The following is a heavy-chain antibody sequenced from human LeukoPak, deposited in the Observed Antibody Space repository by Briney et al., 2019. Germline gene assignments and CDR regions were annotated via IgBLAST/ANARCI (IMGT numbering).Heavy chain of an antibody. Sequence: GGSLRLSCAASGFSFMNAWMIWVRQAPGKGLEWVGRIKSNADGGTPDYAAPARGRFTISRDDSKNTLYLQIYSLKTEDTAVYYCTTFYHEYSPYWGRGTLVTVSS. CDR2: IKSNADGGTP. CDR1: GFSFMNAW. V-gene: IGHV3-15*01. CDR3: TTFYHEYSPY. D-gene: IGHD2/OR15-2a*01. J-gene: IGHJ4*02.